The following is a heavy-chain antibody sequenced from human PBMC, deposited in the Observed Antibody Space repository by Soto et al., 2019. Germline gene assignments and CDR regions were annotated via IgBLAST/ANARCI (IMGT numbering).Heavy chain of an antibody. CDR1: GFSFSSYG. J-gene: IGHJ3*02. CDR3: AKDPLPEMATPI. Sequence: GGSLRLSCAASGFSFSSYGMHWVRQAPGKGLEWVAVISYDGSNKYCADSVKGRFTISRDNSKNTLYLQMNSLRAEDTAVYYCAKDPLPEMATPIWGQGTMVTVSS. V-gene: IGHV3-33*05. D-gene: IGHD5-12*01. CDR2: ISYDGSNK.